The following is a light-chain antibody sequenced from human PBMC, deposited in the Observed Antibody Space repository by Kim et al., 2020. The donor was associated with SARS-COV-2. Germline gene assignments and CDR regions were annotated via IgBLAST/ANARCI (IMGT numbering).Light chain of an antibody. CDR3: CSYAGSYTYV. Sequence: QSLTRSCTGTRSDVGGYNYVSWYQQHPGKAPKLMIYDVSKRPSGVPDRFSGSKSGNTASLTISGLQAEDEADYYCCSYAGSYTYVFGTGTKVTVL. V-gene: IGLV2-11*01. CDR1: RSDVGGYNY. CDR2: DVS. J-gene: IGLJ1*01.